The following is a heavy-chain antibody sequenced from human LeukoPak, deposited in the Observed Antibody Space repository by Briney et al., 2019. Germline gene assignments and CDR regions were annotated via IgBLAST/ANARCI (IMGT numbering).Heavy chain of an antibody. J-gene: IGHJ4*02. V-gene: IGHV3-53*01. CDR2: IYSDDNT. CDR3: ARGILDY. CDR1: GFIVSSIY. Sequence: GSLRLSCAASGFIVSSIYMSWVRQAPGKGLEWVSVIYSDDNTYYVDSVKGRFTISRDNSKNTVYLQMNSLRAEDTAVYYCARGILDYWGQGTLVTVSS.